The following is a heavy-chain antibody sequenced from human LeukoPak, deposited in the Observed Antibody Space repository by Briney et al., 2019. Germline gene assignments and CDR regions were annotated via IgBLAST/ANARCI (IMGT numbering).Heavy chain of an antibody. CDR2: INSDGSIT. D-gene: IGHD5-18*01. V-gene: IGHV3-74*01. CDR1: GFTFTTYW. Sequence: GGSLRLSCAASGFTFTTYWMHWVRQAPGKGLVWVSHINSDGSITSYADSVKGRFTISRDNAKSTLYLQMNSLRAEDTAVYYCARDAVDTANAVWGQGTTVTVSS. J-gene: IGHJ6*02. CDR3: ARDAVDTANAV.